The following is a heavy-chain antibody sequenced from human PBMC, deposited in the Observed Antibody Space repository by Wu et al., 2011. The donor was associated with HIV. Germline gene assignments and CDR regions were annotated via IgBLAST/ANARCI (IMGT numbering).Heavy chain of an antibody. D-gene: IGHD3-10*01. CDR3: ARGFPYHFDY. Sequence: QVQLVQSGAEVKKPGASVKVSCKASGYTFTAYYMHWLRQAPGQGLEWMGWINPHSGGTNFAQKFQGRVTMTRDTSITTAYMELSSLRSEDTAVYYCARGFPYHFDYWGQGTLVTVSS. CDR1: GYTFTAYY. CDR2: INPHSGGT. J-gene: IGHJ4*02. V-gene: IGHV1-2*02.